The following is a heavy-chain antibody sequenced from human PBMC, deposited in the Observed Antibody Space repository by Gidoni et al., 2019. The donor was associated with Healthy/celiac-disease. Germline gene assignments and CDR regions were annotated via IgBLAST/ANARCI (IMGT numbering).Heavy chain of an antibody. J-gene: IGHJ4*02. Sequence: EVQLLESGGGLVQPGGSLRLSGAASGFTFSSYAMSWVRQAPGKGLEWVSAISGSGGSTYYADSVKGRFTISRDNSKNTLYLQMNSLRAEDTAVYYCAKQNLYDILTDYWGQGTLVTVSS. CDR3: AKQNLYDILTDY. V-gene: IGHV3-23*01. CDR1: GFTFSSYA. CDR2: ISGSGGST. D-gene: IGHD3-9*01.